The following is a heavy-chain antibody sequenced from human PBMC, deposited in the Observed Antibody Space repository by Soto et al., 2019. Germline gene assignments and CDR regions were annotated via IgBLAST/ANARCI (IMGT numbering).Heavy chain of an antibody. Sequence: PGGSLRLSCAASGFTFSSHAMSWVRQAPGKGLEWVSAIGGGGVSTYHADSVKGRFTISRDNSKKTVYLQMNSLRVEDTAVYYCARATQRWLPTAWFDYWGQGTLVTVSS. CDR2: IGGGGVST. J-gene: IGHJ4*02. CDR3: ARATQRWLPTAWFDY. V-gene: IGHV3-23*01. CDR1: GFTFSSHA. D-gene: IGHD5-12*01.